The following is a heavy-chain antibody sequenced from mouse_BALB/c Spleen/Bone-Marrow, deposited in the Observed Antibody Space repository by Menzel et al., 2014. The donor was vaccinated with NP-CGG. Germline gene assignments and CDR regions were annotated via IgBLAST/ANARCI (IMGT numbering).Heavy chain of an antibody. CDR1: GFTFRDYG. CDR2: ISNLAYSI. D-gene: IGHD6-1*01. CDR3: ARDRCRYRYIDV. V-gene: IGHV5-15*02. J-gene: IGHJ1*01. Sequence: EVQGAESGGGLVQPGGSRKLSCAASGFTFRDYGMAWVRQAPGKGPEWVAFISNLAYSIYYADTVTGRFTISRENAKNTLYLEMSSLRSEDTAMYYCARDRCRYRYIDVWGAGTPVPVSS.